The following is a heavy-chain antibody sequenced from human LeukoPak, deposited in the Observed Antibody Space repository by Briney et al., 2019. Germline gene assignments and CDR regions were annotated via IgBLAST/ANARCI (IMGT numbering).Heavy chain of an antibody. D-gene: IGHD5-18*01. CDR1: GFTFGSYG. J-gene: IGHJ4*02. V-gene: IGHV3-23*01. Sequence: GGSLRLSCAAAGFTFGSYGMSWVRQAPGQGLEWVSGISGSGGSAYYAASIKGRVTISRDNSKNTVYLQMNSLRVEDTATYFCARDLGTAMVTFAFDYWGQGILVTVSS. CDR3: ARDLGTAMVTFAFDY. CDR2: ISGSGGSA.